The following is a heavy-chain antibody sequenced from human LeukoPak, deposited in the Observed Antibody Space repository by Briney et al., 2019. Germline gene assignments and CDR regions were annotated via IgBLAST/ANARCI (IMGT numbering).Heavy chain of an antibody. J-gene: IGHJ4*02. CDR2: IKEDGSEK. CDR3: ARDPSSLRDSYDY. V-gene: IGHV3-7*01. CDR1: GFTFSDYY. Sequence: SGGSLRLSCAASGFTFSDYYMSWIRQAPGKGLEWVANIKEDGSEKNYVDSVKGRFTISRDNARNTLLLQMNSLTVDDTAVYYCARDPSSLRDSYDYWGQGTLVTVSP.